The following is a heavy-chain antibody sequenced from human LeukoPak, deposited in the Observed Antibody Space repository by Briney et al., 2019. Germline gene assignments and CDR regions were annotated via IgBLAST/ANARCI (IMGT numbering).Heavy chain of an antibody. CDR3: ARARGYCSGGCWFDP. Sequence: SETLSLTCTVSGGSISSSSYYWGWIRQPPGKGLEWIGSIYYSGSTYYNPSLKSRVTISVDTSKNQFSLKLSSVTAADTAVYYCARARGYCSGGCWFDPWGQGTLVTVSS. CDR1: GGSISSSSYY. CDR2: IYYSGST. D-gene: IGHD2-15*01. V-gene: IGHV4-39*07. J-gene: IGHJ5*02.